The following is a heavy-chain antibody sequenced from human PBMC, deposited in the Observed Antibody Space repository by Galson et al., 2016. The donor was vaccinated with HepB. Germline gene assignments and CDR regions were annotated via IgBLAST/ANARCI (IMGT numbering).Heavy chain of an antibody. CDR3: AVGVVLMRMDV. D-gene: IGHD3-3*01. V-gene: IGHV4-39*01. CDR2: INYSGSH. J-gene: IGHJ6*02. Sequence: ETLSLTCTVSGDSISSYFWGWIRQPPGKGLEWIGTINYSGSHYYNPSLKSRVPISVDTSKNKLSLKLSSVTAAETAVYYCAVGVVLMRMDVWGQGTTVTVSS. CDR1: GDSISSYF.